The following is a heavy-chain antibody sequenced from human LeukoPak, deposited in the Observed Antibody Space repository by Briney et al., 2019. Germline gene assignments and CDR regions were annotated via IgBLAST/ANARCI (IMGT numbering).Heavy chain of an antibody. J-gene: IGHJ4*02. CDR3: ARARRYSSSSDSLGY. CDR1: GYSFTSHY. Sequence: ASVKVSCKASGYSFTSHYMHWVRQAPGQGLEWLGLINPSGSSTLYAQKFQGRVTMTRDMSTSTVYMELSSLRSEDTAVYYCARARRYSSSSDSLGYWGQGTLVTVSP. D-gene: IGHD6-6*01. CDR2: INPSGSST. V-gene: IGHV1-46*01.